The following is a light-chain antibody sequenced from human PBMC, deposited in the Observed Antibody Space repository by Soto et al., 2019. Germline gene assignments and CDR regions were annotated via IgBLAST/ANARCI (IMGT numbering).Light chain of an antibody. Sequence: QSVLTQPASVSGSPGQSIAISCTGVRTDVDGYNYVSWYQQHPGQAPQLIIYDVYKRPSGVSHRFSGSKSGDTASLTISGLQAEDEADYYCTSYTSSTPFYVFGTGTKLTVL. V-gene: IGLV2-14*03. CDR1: RTDVDGYNY. CDR2: DVY. J-gene: IGLJ1*01. CDR3: TSYTSSTPFYV.